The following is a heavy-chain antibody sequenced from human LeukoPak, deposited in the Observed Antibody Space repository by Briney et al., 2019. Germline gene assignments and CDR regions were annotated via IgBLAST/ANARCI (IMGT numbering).Heavy chain of an antibody. CDR3: ARGIGHSYGYYFDY. J-gene: IGHJ4*02. Sequence: SETLSLTCTVSGGSISSSYWSWIRQPPGKGLEWIGYIYYTGSTTYNPSLKSRVTISVDTSKNHFSLKLSSVTAADTAVYYCARGIGHSYGYYFDYWGQRTLVTVSS. CDR2: IYYTGST. V-gene: IGHV4-59*12. CDR1: GGSISSSY. D-gene: IGHD5-18*01.